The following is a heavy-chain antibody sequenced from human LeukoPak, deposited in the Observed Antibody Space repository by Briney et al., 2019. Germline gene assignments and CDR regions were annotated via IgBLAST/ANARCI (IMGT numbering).Heavy chain of an antibody. D-gene: IGHD6-13*01. CDR1: GFTFSSYG. CDR3: ARDRYSSTNYYYYYMDV. CDR2: IWYDGSNK. V-gene: IGHV3-33*01. J-gene: IGHJ6*03. Sequence: PGRSLRLSCAASGFTFSSYGMHWVRQAPGKGLEWVAVIWYDGSNKYYADSVKGRFTISRDNSKNTLYLQMNSLRVEDTAVYYCARDRYSSTNYYYYYMDVWGKGTTVTVSS.